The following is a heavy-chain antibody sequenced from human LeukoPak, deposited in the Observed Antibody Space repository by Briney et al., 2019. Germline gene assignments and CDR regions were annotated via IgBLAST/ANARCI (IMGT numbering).Heavy chain of an antibody. CDR1: GGSISSGGYY. J-gene: IGHJ3*01. CDR2: IYYSGST. Sequence: PSQTLSLTCTVSGGSISSGGYYWSWIRQHPGTGLEWIGYIYYSGSTYYNPSLKSRVTISVDTSKNQFSLKLSSVTAADTAVYYCASPAITGDDFDLWPQGPMLPVPS. V-gene: IGHV4-31*03. CDR3: ASPAITGDDFDL. D-gene: IGHD5-12*01.